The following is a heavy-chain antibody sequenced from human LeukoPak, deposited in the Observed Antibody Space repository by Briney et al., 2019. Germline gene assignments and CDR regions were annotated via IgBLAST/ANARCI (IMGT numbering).Heavy chain of an antibody. V-gene: IGHV4-4*07. CDR1: GASISPYY. D-gene: IGHD3-10*01. CDR2: LNPSGSS. CDR3: ARDLSGSLYFDY. J-gene: IGHJ4*02. Sequence: SGTLSLTCTVSGASISPYYWNWIRQPAGKGLEWIGRLNPSGSSDYNPSLKSRVTMSVDTSRNQFSLRVTSVTAADTAIYYCARDLSGSLYFDYWGQGILVTVSA.